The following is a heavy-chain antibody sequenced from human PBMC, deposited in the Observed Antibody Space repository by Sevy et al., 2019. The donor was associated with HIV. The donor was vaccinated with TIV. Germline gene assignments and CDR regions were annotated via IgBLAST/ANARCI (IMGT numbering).Heavy chain of an antibody. J-gene: IGHJ4*02. CDR2: IRYSGST. CDR1: GASISSGGYY. Sequence: SETLSLTCTVSGASISSGGYYWGWIRQPPGKGLEWIASIRYSGSTYYNPSLRSRVTISADASKNQFSLKLNSVTAADTAVYYCAGPILTYRSGWSYYDHWGQGTVVTVSS. V-gene: IGHV4-39*01. D-gene: IGHD6-19*01. CDR3: AGPILTYRSGWSYYDH.